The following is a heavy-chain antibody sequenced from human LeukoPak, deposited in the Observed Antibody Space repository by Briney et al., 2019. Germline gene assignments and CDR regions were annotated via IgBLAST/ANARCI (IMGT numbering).Heavy chain of an antibody. V-gene: IGHV1-18*04. CDR1: GYTFTGYY. CDR2: ISAYNGNT. Sequence: ASVKVSCKASGYTFTGYYMHWVRQAPGQGLEWMGWISAYNGNTNYAQKLQGRVTMTTDTSTSTAYMELRSLRSDDTAVYYCARDVKYYYDSSGYYLLFDYWGQGTLVTVSS. D-gene: IGHD3-22*01. J-gene: IGHJ4*02. CDR3: ARDVKYYYDSSGYYLLFDY.